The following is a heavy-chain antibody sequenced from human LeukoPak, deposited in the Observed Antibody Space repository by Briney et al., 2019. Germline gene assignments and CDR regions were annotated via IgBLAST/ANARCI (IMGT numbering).Heavy chain of an antibody. D-gene: IGHD3-10*01. J-gene: IGHJ6*02. V-gene: IGHV4-39*07. Sequence: PSETLSLTCTVSGGSISSSSYYWGWIRQPPGKGLEWIGSIYYSGSTYYNPSLKSRVTISVDTSKNQFSLKLSSVTAADTAVYYCARYFDTYYYGSGSNYGMDVWGQGTTVTVSS. CDR2: IYYSGST. CDR3: ARYFDTYYYGSGSNYGMDV. CDR1: GGSISSSSYY.